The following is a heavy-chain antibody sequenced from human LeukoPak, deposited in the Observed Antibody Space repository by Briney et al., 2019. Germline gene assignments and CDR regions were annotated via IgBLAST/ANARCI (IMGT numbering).Heavy chain of an antibody. D-gene: IGHD2-15*01. V-gene: IGHV3-23*01. CDR1: GFTFSSYA. CDR2: ISGSGGST. J-gene: IGHJ6*03. CDR3: AKNGDRGAYCTGGTCYPYFYYYMDV. Sequence: PGGSLRLSCAASGFTFSSYATSWVRQAPGKGLEWVSAISGSGGSTYYADSVKGRFTISRDNSKNTLYLQMNSLRAEDTAIYYCAKNGDRGAYCTGGTCYPYFYYYMDVWGKGTTVTI.